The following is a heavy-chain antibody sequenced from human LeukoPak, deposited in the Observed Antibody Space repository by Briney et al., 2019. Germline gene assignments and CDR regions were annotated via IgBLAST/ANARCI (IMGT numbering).Heavy chain of an antibody. V-gene: IGHV3-7*01. J-gene: IGHJ5*02. CDR2: IKQDGSEK. Sequence: GGSLRLSCAASGFTFSSYWMSWVRQAPGKGLERVANIKQDGSEKYYVDSVKGRFTISRDNSRNTVYLQMNSLRPEDTAVYYCAKDASGSYHSWGQGTLVTVSS. D-gene: IGHD3-10*01. CDR1: GFTFSSYW. CDR3: AKDASGSYHS.